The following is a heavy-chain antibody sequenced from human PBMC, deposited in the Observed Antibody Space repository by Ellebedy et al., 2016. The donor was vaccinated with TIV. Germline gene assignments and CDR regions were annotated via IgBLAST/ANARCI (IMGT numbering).Heavy chain of an antibody. CDR2: ISYSGTT. CDR3: ARDGNDFWSGSPGHKWFDP. Sequence: MPSETLSLTCTVSGGSISNGDYYWNWIRQHPGKGLEWIGYISYSGTTSYNPSLKSRLTMSVDTSKNQFSLMLSSVTAADTAVYYCARDGNDFWSGSPGHKWFDPWGQGTLVTVSS. CDR1: GGSISNGDYY. D-gene: IGHD3-3*01. V-gene: IGHV4-31*03. J-gene: IGHJ5*02.